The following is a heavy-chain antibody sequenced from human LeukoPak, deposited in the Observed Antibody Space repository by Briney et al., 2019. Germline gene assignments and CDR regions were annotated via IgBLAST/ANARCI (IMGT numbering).Heavy chain of an antibody. CDR3: ARDLMTTVTTGSNFDY. D-gene: IGHD4-17*01. CDR2: ISSSGSTI. CDR1: GFTFSDYY. Sequence: GGSLRLSCAASGFTFSDYYMSWIRQAPGKGLEGVSYISSSGSTIYYADSVKGRFTISRDNAKNSLYLQMNSLRAEDTAVYYCARDLMTTVTTGSNFDYWGQGTLVTVSS. V-gene: IGHV3-11*04. J-gene: IGHJ4*02.